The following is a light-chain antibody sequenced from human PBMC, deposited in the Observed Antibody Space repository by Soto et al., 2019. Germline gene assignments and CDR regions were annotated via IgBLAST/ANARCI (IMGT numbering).Light chain of an antibody. CDR3: SSYTSSSTPVV. CDR1: SSDVGGYNY. V-gene: IGLV2-14*01. Sequence: QSALTQPASVSGSPGQSITISCTGTSSDVGGYNYVSWYQQHPGKAPKLMIYDVSNRPSGVSNRFSGSKSGNTASLTISGLQAEDEADYSCSSYTSSSTPVVFGGGTQLTVL. J-gene: IGLJ2*01. CDR2: DVS.